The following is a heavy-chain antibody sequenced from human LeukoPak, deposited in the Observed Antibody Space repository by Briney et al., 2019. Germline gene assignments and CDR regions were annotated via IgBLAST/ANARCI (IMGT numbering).Heavy chain of an antibody. Sequence: KSSETLSLTCTVSGGSISSYYWSWIRQPPGKGLEWIGYIYYSGSTNYNPSLKSRVTISVDTSKNQFSLKLSSVTAADTAVYYCARVSPYYYYMDVWGKGTTVTVSS. J-gene: IGHJ6*03. CDR2: IYYSGST. CDR3: ARVSPYYYYMDV. V-gene: IGHV4-59*01. CDR1: GGSISSYY.